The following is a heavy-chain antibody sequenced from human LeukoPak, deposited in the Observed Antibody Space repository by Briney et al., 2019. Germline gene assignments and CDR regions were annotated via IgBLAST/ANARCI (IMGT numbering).Heavy chain of an antibody. D-gene: IGHD3-22*01. J-gene: IGHJ4*02. CDR1: GGSISSGDYY. CDR3: ARQTPEYYYDRSGSPDY. CDR2: IYYSGTT. V-gene: IGHV4-30-4*01. Sequence: SQTLSLTCTVSGGSISSGDYYWSWIRQPPGKGLEWIGYIYYSGTTYYNPSLRSRVTMSVDTSKTQFSLKVTSVTAADTAFYYCARQTPEYYYDRSGSPDYWGQGTLVTVSS.